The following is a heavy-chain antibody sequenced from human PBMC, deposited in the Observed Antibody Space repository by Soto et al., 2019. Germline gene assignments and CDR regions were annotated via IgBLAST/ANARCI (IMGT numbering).Heavy chain of an antibody. D-gene: IGHD5-12*01. CDR3: ARRGRGFSGYDSAFDS. Sequence: GGSLRLSCAASGFTFSDYEMNWVRQAPGKGLEWISYISSSGSYKYNADSVKGRFTISRDNAKNSLYLQMESLRAEDTAVYYCARRGRGFSGYDSAFDSWGQGALVTVSS. CDR1: GFTFSDYE. CDR2: ISSSGSYK. V-gene: IGHV3-48*03. J-gene: IGHJ4*02.